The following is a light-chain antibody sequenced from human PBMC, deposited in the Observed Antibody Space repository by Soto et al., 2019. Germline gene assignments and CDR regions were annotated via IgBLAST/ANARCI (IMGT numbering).Light chain of an antibody. CDR2: GAS. Sequence: EIVMTQSPGTLSLSPGERATLSCRASQSVSSSYLAWYQQKPGQAPRLLIYGASSRATGIPDRFSGSGSGTDFTLTISRLEPEDVAVYCCQQYGSSPLTFGRGTKVEIK. J-gene: IGKJ4*01. CDR1: QSVSSSY. CDR3: QQYGSSPLT. V-gene: IGKV3-20*01.